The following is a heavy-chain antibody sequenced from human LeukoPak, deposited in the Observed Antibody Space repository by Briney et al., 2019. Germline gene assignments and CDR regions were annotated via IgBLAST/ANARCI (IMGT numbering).Heavy chain of an antibody. V-gene: IGHV1-8*01. CDR2: MNPNSGNT. Sequence: ASVKVSCKASGYTFTSYDINWVRQATGQGLEWMGWMNPNSGNTGYAQKFQGRVTMTRNTSISTAYMELSSLRSEDTAVYYCARGPPFHCSSTSSYLNDNWFDPWGQGTLVAVSS. CDR1: GYTFTSYD. D-gene: IGHD2-2*01. J-gene: IGHJ5*02. CDR3: ARGPPFHCSSTSSYLNDNWFDP.